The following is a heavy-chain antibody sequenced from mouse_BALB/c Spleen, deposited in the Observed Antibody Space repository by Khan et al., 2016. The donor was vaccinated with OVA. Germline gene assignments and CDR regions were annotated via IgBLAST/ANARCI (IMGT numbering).Heavy chain of an antibody. Sequence: QVQLQQSGPGLVAPSQSLSITCTVSGFSLTSYGVHWVRQPPGKGLEWLVVIWSDGKTTYNSTLKSRLSISKDNSKSQVFLKMNSLQTDDTVMYYCARKTHMITTVMDYWGQGTSGTISS. D-gene: IGHD2-4*01. CDR3: ARKTHMITTVMDY. V-gene: IGHV2-6*02. CDR2: IWSDGKT. J-gene: IGHJ4*01. CDR1: GFSLTSYG.